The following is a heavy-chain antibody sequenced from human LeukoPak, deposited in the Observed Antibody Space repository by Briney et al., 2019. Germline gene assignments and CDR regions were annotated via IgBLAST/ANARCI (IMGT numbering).Heavy chain of an antibody. J-gene: IGHJ4*02. CDR2: ISGSGGST. Sequence: PGGSLRLSCAASGFTFSSYAMSWVRQAPGKGLEWVSAISGSGGSTYYADSVKGWFTISRDNSKNTLYLQMNSLRAEDTAVYYCAKAPIELWKIFEYWGQGTLVTVSS. CDR1: GFTFSSYA. D-gene: IGHD5-18*01. V-gene: IGHV3-23*01. CDR3: AKAPIELWKIFEY.